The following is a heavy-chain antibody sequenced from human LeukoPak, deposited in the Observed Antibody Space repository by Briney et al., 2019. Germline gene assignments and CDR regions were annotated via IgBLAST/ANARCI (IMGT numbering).Heavy chain of an antibody. V-gene: IGHV4-59*01. CDR2: IYYSGST. CDR3: ARADSSSSWYFDL. Sequence: PSETLSLTCTVSGGSISSYYWSWIRQPPGKGLEWIGYIYYSGSTNNNPSLKSRVTISVDTSKNQFSLKLSSVTAADTAVYYCARADSSSSWYFDLWGRGTLVTVSS. J-gene: IGHJ2*01. D-gene: IGHD6-13*01. CDR1: GGSISSYY.